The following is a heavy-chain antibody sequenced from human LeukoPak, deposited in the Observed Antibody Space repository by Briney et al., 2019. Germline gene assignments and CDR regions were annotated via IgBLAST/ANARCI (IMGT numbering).Heavy chain of an antibody. CDR1: GGSFSGYY. Sequence: PSETLSLTCAVYGGSFSGYYWSWIRQPPGKGLEWIGEINHSGSTNYNPSLKSRVTISVDTSKNQFSLKLSSVTAADTAVYYCAGGRRSYYYDSSGYYGYWGQGTLVTVSS. CDR2: INHSGST. CDR3: AGGRRSYYYDSSGYYGY. D-gene: IGHD3-22*01. J-gene: IGHJ4*02. V-gene: IGHV4-34*01.